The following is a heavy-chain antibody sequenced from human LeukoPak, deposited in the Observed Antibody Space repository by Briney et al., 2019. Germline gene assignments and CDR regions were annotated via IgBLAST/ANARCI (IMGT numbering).Heavy chain of an antibody. CDR3: AKGMSQLLYYYYYMDV. Sequence: GGSLRLSCAASGFTFSSYAMSWVRQAPWKGLEWVSAISGSGGSTYYADSVKGRFTISRDNSKNTLYLQMNSLRAEDTAVYYCAKGMSQLLYYYYYMDVWGKGTTVTVSS. CDR1: GFTFSSYA. J-gene: IGHJ6*03. D-gene: IGHD2-2*01. V-gene: IGHV3-23*01. CDR2: ISGSGGST.